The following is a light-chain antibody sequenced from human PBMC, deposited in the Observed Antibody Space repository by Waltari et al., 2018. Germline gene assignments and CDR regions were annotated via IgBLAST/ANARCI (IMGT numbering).Light chain of an antibody. CDR2: GAS. CDR3: QHYNNQPLT. V-gene: IGKV3-15*01. Sequence: LVMTQSPATLSASPGAGATLSCRGSESIRNNLPWYQQTAGQAPRLLIFGASNRATGIPARFSGSGSGTEFALTISTLQSEDFAVYFCQHYNNQPLTFGGGTKVEIK. CDR1: ESIRNN. J-gene: IGKJ4*01.